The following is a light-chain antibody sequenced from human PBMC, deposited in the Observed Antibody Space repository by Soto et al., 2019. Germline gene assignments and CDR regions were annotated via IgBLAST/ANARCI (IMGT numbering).Light chain of an antibody. CDR1: QSVSSN. J-gene: IGKJ1*01. Sequence: EIVMTQSPATLSVYPGERATLSCRASQSVSSNLAWYQQQPGQAPSLLMYGASTRATGIPDRFSGSGSGTEFTLTISSLQSEDFAGYYCQQHNNWPPWTFGQATKVETK. V-gene: IGKV3-15*01. CDR2: GAS. CDR3: QQHNNWPPWT.